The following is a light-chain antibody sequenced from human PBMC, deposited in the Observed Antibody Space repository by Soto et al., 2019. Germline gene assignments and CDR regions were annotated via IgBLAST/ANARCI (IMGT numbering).Light chain of an antibody. CDR1: QSVSSSY. Sequence: EIVLTQSPATLSLSPGERATLSCRASQSVSSSYLAWYQQKPGQAPRLLIYGASSRATGIPDRFSGSGSGTDFTRTISRLEPEDFAVYYCQQYGSSPRTFGQGTKLEIK. CDR3: QQYGSSPRT. J-gene: IGKJ2*01. V-gene: IGKV3-20*01. CDR2: GAS.